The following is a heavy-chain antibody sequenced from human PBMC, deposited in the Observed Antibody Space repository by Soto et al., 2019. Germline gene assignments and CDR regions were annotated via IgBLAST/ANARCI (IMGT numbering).Heavy chain of an antibody. J-gene: IGHJ4*02. CDR1: GFTFSSYA. Sequence: GGSRRLSCAASGFTFSSYAMHWVRQAPGKGLEWVAVISYDGSNKYYADSVKGRFTISRDNSKNTLYLQVNSLRAEDTAVYYCAKAVTTEDLEIDYWGQGTRVTVSS. D-gene: IGHD1-1*01. CDR3: AKAVTTEDLEIDY. CDR2: ISYDGSNK. V-gene: IGHV3-30-3*01.